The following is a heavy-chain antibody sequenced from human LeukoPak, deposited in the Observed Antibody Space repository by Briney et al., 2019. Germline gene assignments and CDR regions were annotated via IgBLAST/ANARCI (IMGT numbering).Heavy chain of an antibody. V-gene: IGHV1-46*01. CDR1: GYTFTSYY. CDR2: INPSGGST. D-gene: IGHD4-17*01. J-gene: IGHJ4*02. CDR3: ARGVGDQCPYY. Sequence: ALVKVSCKASGYTFTSYYMHWVRQAPGQGLEWMGIINPSGGSTSYAQKFQGRVTMTRDTSTGTVYMELSSLRSEDTAVYYCARGVGDQCPYYWGQGTLVTVSS.